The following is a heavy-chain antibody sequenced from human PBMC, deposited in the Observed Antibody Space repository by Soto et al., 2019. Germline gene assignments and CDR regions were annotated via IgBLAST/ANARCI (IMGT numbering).Heavy chain of an antibody. CDR1: GASISSSY. CDR3: ARGYYDSNGQSNTFDI. J-gene: IGHJ3*02. Sequence: SETLSPTCTVSGASISSSYWSWIRQFPGKGLEWIGYVYYSGSNNYNPSLKIRVTMSVDTSKNQFSLKLSSVTAADTAMYYCARGYYDSNGQSNTFDIWGQGTMVTVSS. V-gene: IGHV4-59*01. CDR2: VYYSGSN. D-gene: IGHD3-22*01.